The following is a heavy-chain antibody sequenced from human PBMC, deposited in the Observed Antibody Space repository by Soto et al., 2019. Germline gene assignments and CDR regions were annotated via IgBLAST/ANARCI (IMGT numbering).Heavy chain of an antibody. Sequence: QVQLVQSGAEVKKPGASVKVSCKASGYTFTSYAMHWVRQAPGQRLEWMGWINAGNGNTKYSQKFQGRVTINRDTSASTAYMELSSLRSEDTAVYYCARETVTAIRSYYFAYWGQGTLVTVSS. V-gene: IGHV1-3*01. CDR1: GYTFTSYA. D-gene: IGHD4-17*01. J-gene: IGHJ4*02. CDR3: ARETVTAIRSYYFAY. CDR2: INAGNGNT.